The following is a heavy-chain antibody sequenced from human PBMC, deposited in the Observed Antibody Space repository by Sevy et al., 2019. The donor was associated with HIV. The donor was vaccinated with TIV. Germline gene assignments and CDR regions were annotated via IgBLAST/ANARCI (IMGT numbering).Heavy chain of an antibody. Sequence: GGSLRLSCAASGFIFSNYAIHWVRQAPGKGLEWVANIKQDGSEKYYVDSVKGRFTISRDNAKNSLYLQMNSLRAEDTAVYYCASPGGKGFDPWGQGTLVTVSS. V-gene: IGHV3-7*03. CDR3: ASPGGKGFDP. D-gene: IGHD3-16*01. CDR1: GFIFSNYA. J-gene: IGHJ5*02. CDR2: IKQDGSEK.